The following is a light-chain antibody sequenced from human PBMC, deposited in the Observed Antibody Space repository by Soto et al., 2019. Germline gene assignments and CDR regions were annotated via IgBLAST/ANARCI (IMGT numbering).Light chain of an antibody. V-gene: IGKV1-5*01. CDR3: QQYENYWT. J-gene: IGKJ1*01. CDR2: DAS. CDR1: QRISTW. Sequence: IHMTQSPSTLSASVGDGVTITCRASQRISTWLAWYQHKPGKAPKLLIYDASNLDSGVPSRFSGSGSGTEFSLTISNLQPDDCATYYCQQYENYWTFGQGTKVDIK.